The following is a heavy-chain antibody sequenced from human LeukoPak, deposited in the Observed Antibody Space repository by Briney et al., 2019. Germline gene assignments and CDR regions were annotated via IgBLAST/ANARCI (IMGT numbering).Heavy chain of an antibody. J-gene: IGHJ3*02. CDR3: TKDFGEWWGAFDI. D-gene: IGHD2-15*01. V-gene: IGHV3-9*01. CDR2: ISRNSGLI. Sequence: PGRSLRLSCAASGFTFDDYAMHWVRQAPGKGLEWVSSISRNSGLIDYADSVKGRFTISRDNAKNSLYLQMNSLRAEDTALYYCTKDFGEWWGAFDIWGQGTMVNVFS. CDR1: GFTFDDYA.